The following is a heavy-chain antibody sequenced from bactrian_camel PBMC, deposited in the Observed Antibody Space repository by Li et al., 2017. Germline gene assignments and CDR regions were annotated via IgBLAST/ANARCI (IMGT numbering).Heavy chain of an antibody. V-gene: IGHV3S1*01. CDR1: DFTTTTNC. Sequence: HVQLVESGGGSVQDGGSLRLSCVVSDFTTTTNCMGWFRQAAGKEREGVAAIYIRGYTQNTTYDADSVKGRFSISRDNAKNTLSLQMTRLKPEDTAVYFCAVDASAPLCVYDVEGDFGYWGQG. J-gene: IGHJ6*01. CDR3: AVDASAPLCVYDVEGDFGY. CDR2: IYIRGYTQNTT. D-gene: IGHD4*01.